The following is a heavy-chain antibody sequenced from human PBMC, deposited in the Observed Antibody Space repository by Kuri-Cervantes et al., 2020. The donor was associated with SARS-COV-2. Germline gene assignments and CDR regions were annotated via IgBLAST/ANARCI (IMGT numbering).Heavy chain of an antibody. CDR2: VKTNSGNT. D-gene: IGHD3-3*01. CDR1: ETTFPYYD. J-gene: IGHJ4*02. V-gene: IGHV1-8*01. CDR3: ARDTRHYDFWSGYPYFDY. Sequence: ASVKVSCKAPETTFPYYDINWVRQATGQGLEWMGMVKTNSGNTLYAQIFQGRVTMTRDTSTSTVYLELRSLRPDDTAVFYCARDTRHYDFWSGYPYFDYWGQGTLVTVSS.